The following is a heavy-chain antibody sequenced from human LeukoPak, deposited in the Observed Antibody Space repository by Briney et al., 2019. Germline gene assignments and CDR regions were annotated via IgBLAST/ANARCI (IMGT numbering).Heavy chain of an antibody. CDR3: ARHIVVVPAAIHYYYYGMDV. V-gene: IGHV3-74*01. Sequence: TGGSLRLSCAVSGFTFSSYWMHWVRQAPGKGLVWVSRINSDGSSTSYADSVKGRFTISRDNAKNTLYLQMNSLRAEDTAVYYCARHIVVVPAAIHYYYYGMDVWGQGTTVTVSS. J-gene: IGHJ6*02. CDR1: GFTFSSYW. CDR2: INSDGSST. D-gene: IGHD2-2*02.